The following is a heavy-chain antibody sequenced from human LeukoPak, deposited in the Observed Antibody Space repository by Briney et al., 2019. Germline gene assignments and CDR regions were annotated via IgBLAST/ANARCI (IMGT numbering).Heavy chain of an antibody. Sequence: ASVKVSCKASGYTFSGSYIHWVRQAPGQGLEWMGRINPDSGDTNYAQNFQGRVTMTRDTSITTAYMELSSLTSADTAVYFCARSAEHCNNGVCFTDYYMDVWGKGTTVTVSS. D-gene: IGHD2-8*01. V-gene: IGHV1-2*06. CDR1: GYTFSGSY. CDR2: INPDSGDT. CDR3: ARSAEHCNNGVCFTDYYMDV. J-gene: IGHJ6*03.